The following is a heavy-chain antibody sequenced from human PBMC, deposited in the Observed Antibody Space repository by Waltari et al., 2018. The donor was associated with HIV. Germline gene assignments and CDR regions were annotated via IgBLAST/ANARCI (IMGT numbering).Heavy chain of an antibody. CDR1: GGSVSSASYS. Sequence: QVQLQESGPGLVKPSETLSLTCTVSGGSVSSASYSLSWIRQPPGKGLEWIGYIYYSGSTNYNPSLKSRVTISVDTSKSQFSLKLISVTAADTAVYYCARSSTSGSYYRVGACDIWGQGTMVTVSS. D-gene: IGHD3-10*01. CDR3: ARSSTSGSYYRVGACDI. CDR2: IYYSGST. J-gene: IGHJ3*02. V-gene: IGHV4-61*01.